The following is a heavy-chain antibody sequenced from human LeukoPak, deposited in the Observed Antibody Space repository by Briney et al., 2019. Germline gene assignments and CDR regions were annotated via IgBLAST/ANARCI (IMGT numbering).Heavy chain of an antibody. Sequence: GGSLRLSCAASGFTVSGNYMSWVRQAPGKGLEWVSVIYSGGSTYYADSVKGRFTISRDNSKNTLYLQMNSLRAEDTAVYYCARIIAAAGADAFDIWGQGTMVTVSS. J-gene: IGHJ3*02. D-gene: IGHD6-13*01. CDR1: GFTVSGNY. CDR2: IYSGGST. CDR3: ARIIAAAGADAFDI. V-gene: IGHV3-53*01.